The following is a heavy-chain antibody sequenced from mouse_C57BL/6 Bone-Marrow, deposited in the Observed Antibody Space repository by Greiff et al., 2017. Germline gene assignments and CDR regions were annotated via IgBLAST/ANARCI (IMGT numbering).Heavy chain of an antibody. V-gene: IGHV1-50*01. CDR1: GYTFTSYW. CDR3: ARSDGYGWFAY. J-gene: IGHJ3*01. D-gene: IGHD2-3*01. CDR2: IDPSDSYT. Sequence: QVQLQQPGAELVKPGASVKLSCKASGYTFTSYWMQWVKQRPGQGLEWIGEIDPSDSYTNYNQKFKGKATLTVDTSSSTAYMQLSSLTSEDSAVYYCARSDGYGWFAYWCQGTLVTVSA.